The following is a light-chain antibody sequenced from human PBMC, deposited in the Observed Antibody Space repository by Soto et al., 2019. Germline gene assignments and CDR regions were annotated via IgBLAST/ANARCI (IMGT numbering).Light chain of an antibody. Sequence: DIQMTQSPSSLSASVVDRVTITCRASQSISSYLNWYQQKPGKAPKLLIYAASNLESGVPSRFSGSGSGADFTLTISSLQPEDFATYSCQQSYSTPLTFGGGTKVEIK. CDR2: AAS. V-gene: IGKV1-39*01. J-gene: IGKJ4*01. CDR1: QSISSY. CDR3: QQSYSTPLT.